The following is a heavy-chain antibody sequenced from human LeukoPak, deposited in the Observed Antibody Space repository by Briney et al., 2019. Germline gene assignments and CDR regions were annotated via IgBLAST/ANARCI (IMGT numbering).Heavy chain of an antibody. CDR1: GFIFSSCA. CDR3: AKHRGRDGGYPFDY. CDR2: ISGSGAST. Sequence: GGSLRLSCATSGFIFSSCAMSWVRQAPGKGLEWVSVISGSGASTNYAESVKGRFTISRDNSKNTLCLQMNSLRVEDTAVYYCAKHRGRDGGYPFDYWGQGTLVTVSS. V-gene: IGHV3-23*01. D-gene: IGHD5-12*01. J-gene: IGHJ4*02.